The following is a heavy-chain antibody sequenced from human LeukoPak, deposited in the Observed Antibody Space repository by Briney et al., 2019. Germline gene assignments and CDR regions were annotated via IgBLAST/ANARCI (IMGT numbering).Heavy chain of an antibody. V-gene: IGHV3-21*01. J-gene: IGHJ3*02. CDR3: ARDPVGAIVGDAFDI. CDR1: GFTFSSYS. CDR2: IISSGSYI. D-gene: IGHD1-26*01. Sequence: GGSLTLSCAASGFTFSSYSMNWVRQPPGKGLEWVSSIISSGSYIYYADSGKRRSTFSRDNAKSSLDLQMNSLRAEDTAGYYCARDPVGAIVGDAFDIWGQETMVTVSS.